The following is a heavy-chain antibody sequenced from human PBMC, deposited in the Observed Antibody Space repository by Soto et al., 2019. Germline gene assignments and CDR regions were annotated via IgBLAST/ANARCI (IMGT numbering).Heavy chain of an antibody. D-gene: IGHD3-9*01. CDR2: ISGSGGST. V-gene: IGHV3-23*01. Sequence: GGSLRLSCAASGFTFSSYAMSWVRQAPGKGLEWVSAISGSGGSTYYADSVKGRFTISRDNSKNTLYLQMNSLRAEDMAVYYCARAGLRYFDWVFFDYWGQGTLVTVSS. CDR3: ARAGLRYFDWVFFDY. CDR1: GFTFSSYA. J-gene: IGHJ4*02.